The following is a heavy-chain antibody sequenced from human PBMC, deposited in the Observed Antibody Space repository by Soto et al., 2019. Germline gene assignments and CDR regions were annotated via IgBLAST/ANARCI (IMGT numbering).Heavy chain of an antibody. Sequence: EVQLVESGGGLVQPGGSLKLSCAASGFTFSGSAMHWVRQASGKGLEWVGRIRSKANSYATAYAASVKGRFTISRDDSKNTAYLQMNSLKTEDTAVYYCTSGFAFAARRDNYYYGMDVWGQGTTVTVSS. J-gene: IGHJ6*02. V-gene: IGHV3-73*02. CDR1: GFTFSGSA. D-gene: IGHD6-6*01. CDR2: IRSKANSYAT. CDR3: TSGFAFAARRDNYYYGMDV.